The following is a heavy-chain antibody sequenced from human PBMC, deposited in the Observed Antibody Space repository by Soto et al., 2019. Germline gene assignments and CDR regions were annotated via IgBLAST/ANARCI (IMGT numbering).Heavy chain of an antibody. CDR1: GFTFSNAW. Sequence: PGGSLRLSCAASGFTFSNAWMNWVRQAPGKGLEWVGRIKSKTDGGTTDYAAPVKGRFTISRDDSKNTLYLQMNSLKTEDTAVYYCTSPYSSSWYDSRRGYWGQGTLVTVSS. J-gene: IGHJ4*02. CDR2: IKSKTDGGTT. V-gene: IGHV3-15*07. CDR3: TSPYSSSWYDSRRGY. D-gene: IGHD6-13*01.